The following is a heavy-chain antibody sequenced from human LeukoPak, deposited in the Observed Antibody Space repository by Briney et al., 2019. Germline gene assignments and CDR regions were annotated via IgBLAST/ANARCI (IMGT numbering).Heavy chain of an antibody. J-gene: IGHJ6*03. CDR1: GYTFTNYD. V-gene: IGHV1-8*03. CDR2: MNPNSGNT. D-gene: IGHD3-10*01. CDR3: ARAPEITMVRGIISLGYYYYYMDV. Sequence: EASVKVSCKASGYTFTNYDINWVRQATGQGLEWMGWMNPNSGNTGYAQKFQGRVTITRNTSISTAYMELRSLRSEDTAVYYCARAPEITMVRGIISLGYYYYYMDVWGKGTTVTVSS.